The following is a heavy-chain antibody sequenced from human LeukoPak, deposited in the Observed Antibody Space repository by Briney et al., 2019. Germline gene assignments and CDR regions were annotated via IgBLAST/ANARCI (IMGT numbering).Heavy chain of an antibody. V-gene: IGHV3-11*01. Sequence: GGSLRLSCAASGFTFSDYYMSWIRQAPGKGLEWVSYISSSGSTIYYADSVKGRSTISRDNAKNSLYLQMNSLRAEDSAVYYCARDTLDYYDSSGYYYGYWGQGTLVTVSS. J-gene: IGHJ4*02. CDR1: GFTFSDYY. CDR3: ARDTLDYYDSSGYYYGY. D-gene: IGHD3-22*01. CDR2: ISSSGSTI.